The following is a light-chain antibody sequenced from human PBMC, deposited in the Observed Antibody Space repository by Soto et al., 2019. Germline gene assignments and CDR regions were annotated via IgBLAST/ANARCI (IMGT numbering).Light chain of an antibody. J-gene: IGLJ1*01. CDR1: SSDVGGYDH. CDR3: SSDAGISTRV. V-gene: IGLV2-8*01. CDR2: EVT. Sequence: QSVLTQPPSASGSPGQSVTIPCTGTSSDVGGYDHVSWYQQHPGKAPKLIIYEVTKRPAGVPDRFSGSKSGNTASLTVSGLQAEDEADYYCSSDAGISTRVFGTGTKVTVL.